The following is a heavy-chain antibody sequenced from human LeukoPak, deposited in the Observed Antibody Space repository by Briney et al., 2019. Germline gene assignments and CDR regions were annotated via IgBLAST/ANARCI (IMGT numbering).Heavy chain of an antibody. Sequence: GSLRLSCAVSGSTVSSNYMSWVRQAPGKGLEWVSVIYSGGITYYADSVKGRFTISRDNSKNTLYLQMNSLRAEDTAVYYCARVRSGNYFDYWGQGTLVTVSS. CDR1: GSTVSSNY. CDR3: ARVRSGNYFDY. D-gene: IGHD1-26*01. J-gene: IGHJ4*02. V-gene: IGHV3-66*02. CDR2: IYSGGIT.